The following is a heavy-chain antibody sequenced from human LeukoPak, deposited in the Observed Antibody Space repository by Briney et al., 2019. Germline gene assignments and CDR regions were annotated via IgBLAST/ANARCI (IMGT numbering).Heavy chain of an antibody. J-gene: IGHJ6*02. CDR1: GGSFSGYY. D-gene: IGHD6-19*01. Sequence: SETLSLTCAVYGGSFSGYYWSWIRQPPGKGLEWIGEINHSGSTNYNPSLKSRVTISVDTSKNQFSLKLSSVTAADTAVYYCARHVGSGWYGYYYYGMDVWGQGTTVTVSS. CDR2: INHSGST. V-gene: IGHV4-34*01. CDR3: ARHVGSGWYGYYYYGMDV.